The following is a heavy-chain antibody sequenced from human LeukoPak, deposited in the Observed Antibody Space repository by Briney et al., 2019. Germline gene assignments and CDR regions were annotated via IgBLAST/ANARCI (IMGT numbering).Heavy chain of an antibody. J-gene: IGHJ3*02. CDR1: GGSVSSGSYY. D-gene: IGHD5-18*01. CDR2: IYYSGST. Sequence: PSETLSLTCTVSGGSVSSGSYYWSWIWQPPGKGLEWIGYIYYSGSTNYNPSLKSRVTISVDTSKNQFSLKLSSVTAADTAVYYCARAPSRGYSYGYGAFDIWGQGTMVTVSS. V-gene: IGHV4-61*01. CDR3: ARAPSRGYSYGYGAFDI.